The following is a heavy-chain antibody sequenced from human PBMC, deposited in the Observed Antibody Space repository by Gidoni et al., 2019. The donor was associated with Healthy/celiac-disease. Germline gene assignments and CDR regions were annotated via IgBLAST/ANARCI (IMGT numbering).Heavy chain of an antibody. V-gene: IGHV3-48*02. D-gene: IGHD4-4*01. CDR3: ARGPRGDYSYYFDY. Sequence: EVQLVESGGVLVQPGGSLSLSCAASGFTFSSYSMNWVRQAPGKGLEWVSYISSSRSTIYYADSVKGRFTISRDNAKNSLYLQMNSLRDEDTAVYYCARGPRGDYSYYFDYWGQGTLVTVSS. CDR2: ISSSRSTI. J-gene: IGHJ4*02. CDR1: GFTFSSYS.